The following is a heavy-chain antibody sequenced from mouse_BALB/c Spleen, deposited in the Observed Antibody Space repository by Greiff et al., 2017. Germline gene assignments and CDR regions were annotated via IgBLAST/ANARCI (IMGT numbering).Heavy chain of an antibody. CDR2: ISSGGST. J-gene: IGHJ4*01. CDR1: GFTFSSYA. V-gene: IGHV5-6-5*01. CDR3: ARGDYGSSYVHAMDY. Sequence: EVKLMESGGGLVKPGGSLKLSCAASGFTFSSYAMSWVRQTPEKRLEWVASISSGGSTYYPDSVKGRFTISRDNARNILYLQMSSLRSEDTAMYYCARGDYGSSYVHAMDYWGQGTSVTVSS. D-gene: IGHD1-1*01.